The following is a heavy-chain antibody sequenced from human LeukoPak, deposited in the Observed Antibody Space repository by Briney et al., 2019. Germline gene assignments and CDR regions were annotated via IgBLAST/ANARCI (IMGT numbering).Heavy chain of an antibody. V-gene: IGHV1-2*02. CDR2: ISPNSGGT. D-gene: IGHD1-14*01. CDR3: ATNPVPYNQSPLDSFDY. CDR1: GYTFTGYY. J-gene: IGHJ4*02. Sequence: ASVKVSCKASGYTFTGYYMHWVRQAPGQGLEWMGWISPNSGGTNYAQEFQGRVSMTGDTSISTVYMELSRLTSDDTAVYYCATNPVPYNQSPLDSFDYWGQGALVTVSS.